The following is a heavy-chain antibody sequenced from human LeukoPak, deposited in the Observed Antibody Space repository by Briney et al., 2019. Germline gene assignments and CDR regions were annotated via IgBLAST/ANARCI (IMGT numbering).Heavy chain of an antibody. V-gene: IGHV3-30*04. Sequence: GGSLRLSCIASGFTFSTYPMHWVRQAPGKGLEWVAVISYDGSATSYAESVKGRCTISRDNSKNTLYLQMNSLRPEDTAVYYCARARSIVGVSPFQHWGQGTLVTVSS. CDR3: ARARSIVGVSPFQH. CDR1: GFTFSTYP. CDR2: ISYDGSAT. D-gene: IGHD1-26*01. J-gene: IGHJ1*01.